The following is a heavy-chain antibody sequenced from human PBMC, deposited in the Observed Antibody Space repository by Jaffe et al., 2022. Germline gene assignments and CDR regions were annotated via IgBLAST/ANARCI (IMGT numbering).Heavy chain of an antibody. CDR1: GYTFTSYY. J-gene: IGHJ6*03. CDR3: ARDHYYGSGSYLNYYYYYYMDV. D-gene: IGHD3-10*01. Sequence: QVQLVQSGAEVKKPGASVKVSCKASGYTFTSYYMHWVRQAPGQGLEWMGIINPSGGSTSYAQKFQGRVTMTRDTSTSTVYMELSSLRSEDTAVYYCARDHYYGSGSYLNYYYYYYMDVWGKGTTVTVSS. V-gene: IGHV1-46*01. CDR2: INPSGGST.